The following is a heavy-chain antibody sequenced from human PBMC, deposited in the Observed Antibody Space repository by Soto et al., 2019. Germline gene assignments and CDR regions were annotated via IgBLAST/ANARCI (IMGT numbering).Heavy chain of an antibody. CDR3: ATFMTVTGPGWGRASEY. V-gene: IGHV3-23*01. Sequence: SQRLSCATCGFDFNNYAISCVRRASVEHVECVSFISSSGGTTYYADSVKVRFSISRDNSRNTDFVNMHTLAAQDMAINNYATFMTVTGPGWGRASEYWGQGTRATVSA. D-gene: IGHD6-19*01. J-gene: IGHJ4*02. CDR2: ISSSGGTT. CDR1: GFDFNNYA.